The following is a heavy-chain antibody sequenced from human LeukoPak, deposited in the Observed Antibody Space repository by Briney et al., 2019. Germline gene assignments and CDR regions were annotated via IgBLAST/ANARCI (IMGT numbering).Heavy chain of an antibody. J-gene: IGHJ4*02. Sequence: GGPLRLFCAASGFTFSSYAMGWVRQAPGKGLEWVSAITASGGNTYYADSVKGRFTISRDNSKNTLYLQVNSLRAEDTAVYYCAKGNGYSYGRYYFDYWGQGTLVTVSS. CDR1: GFTFSSYA. V-gene: IGHV3-23*01. D-gene: IGHD5-18*01. CDR3: AKGNGYSYGRYYFDY. CDR2: ITASGGNT.